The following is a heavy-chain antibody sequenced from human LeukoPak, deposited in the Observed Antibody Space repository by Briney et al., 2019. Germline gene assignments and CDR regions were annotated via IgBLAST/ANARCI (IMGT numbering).Heavy chain of an antibody. V-gene: IGHV3-23*01. D-gene: IGHD3-22*01. CDR2: ISGSGGST. J-gene: IGHJ4*02. CDR1: GFTFSNFW. Sequence: QAGGSLRLSCAASGFTFSNFWMSWVRQAPGKGLEWVSAISGSGGSTYYADSVKGRFTISRDNSKNTLYLQKNSLRAEDTAVYYCAKDQQLGYDSSGYYVDYWGQGTLVTVSS. CDR3: AKDQQLGYDSSGYYVDY.